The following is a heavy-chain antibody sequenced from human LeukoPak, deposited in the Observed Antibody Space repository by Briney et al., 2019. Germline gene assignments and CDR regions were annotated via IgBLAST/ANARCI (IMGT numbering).Heavy chain of an antibody. D-gene: IGHD6-19*01. CDR3: AKDRRGIAVAGFDY. CDR2: IRYDGSNK. V-gene: IGHV3-30*02. Sequence: GGSLRLSCAASGFTFSSYGMHWVRQAPGKGLEWVAFIRYDGSNKYHADSVKGRFTISRDNSKNTLYLQMNSLRAEDTAVYYCAKDRRGIAVAGFDYWGQGTLVTVSS. J-gene: IGHJ4*02. CDR1: GFTFSSYG.